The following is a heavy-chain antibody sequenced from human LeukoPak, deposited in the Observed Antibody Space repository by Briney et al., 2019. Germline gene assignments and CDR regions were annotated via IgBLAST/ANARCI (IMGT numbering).Heavy chain of an antibody. D-gene: IGHD5-24*01. CDR2: IYTSGTT. CDR3: ARMERWPPYYFDY. CDR1: GDSMSSGSDY. J-gene: IGHJ4*02. V-gene: IGHV4-61*02. Sequence: ASETLSLTCTVSGDSMSSGSDYWSWIRQPAGEGLKWIGRIYTSGTTTYNPSLKSRVTISLDTSKNQFSLKLSSVTAADTAVYYCARMERWPPYYFDYWGQGTLVTVSS.